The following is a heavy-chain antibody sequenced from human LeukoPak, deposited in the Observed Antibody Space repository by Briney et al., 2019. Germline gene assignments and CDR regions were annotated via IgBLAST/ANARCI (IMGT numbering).Heavy chain of an antibody. CDR1: DDSITMYY. J-gene: IGHJ4*02. CDR2: VYYSGST. D-gene: IGHD7-27*01. V-gene: IGHV4-59*01. CDR3: ASNTGTVFDY. Sequence: PSETLSLTCSVSDDSITMYYWTWIRQPPGKGLEWIGYVYYSGSTEYNPSLRSRVTISLEMSKRQFSLNLTSVTAADTAVYYCASNTGTVFDYWGQGALVTVSS.